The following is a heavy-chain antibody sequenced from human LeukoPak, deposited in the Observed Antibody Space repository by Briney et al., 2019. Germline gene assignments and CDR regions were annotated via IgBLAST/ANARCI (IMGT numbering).Heavy chain of an antibody. CDR2: IRYDGSNK. CDR3: AKEGIYDYKAGAARRYYFDY. J-gene: IGHJ4*02. D-gene: IGHD6-6*01. Sequence: GGSLRLSCAASGFTFSSYGMHWVRQAPGKGLEWVAFIRYDGSNKYYADSVKGRFTISRDNSKNTLYLQMNSLRAEDTAVYYCAKEGIYDYKAGAARRYYFDYWGQGTLVTVSS. CDR1: GFTFSSYG. V-gene: IGHV3-30*02.